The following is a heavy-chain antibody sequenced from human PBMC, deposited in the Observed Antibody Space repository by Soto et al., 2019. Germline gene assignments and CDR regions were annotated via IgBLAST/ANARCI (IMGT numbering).Heavy chain of an antibody. V-gene: IGHV5-51*01. Sequence: RESLKISCQVSGYPFTTYWIGWVCQMPGKGLEWMGKIFPPDSDTRYSPSFQGQVTMSVDKSTSTAYLQWGSLKASDTAMYYCARTAAAGKYYYGVDVWGQGTTVTVSS. CDR2: IFPPDSDT. D-gene: IGHD6-13*01. CDR1: GYPFTTYW. CDR3: ARTAAAGKYYYGVDV. J-gene: IGHJ6*02.